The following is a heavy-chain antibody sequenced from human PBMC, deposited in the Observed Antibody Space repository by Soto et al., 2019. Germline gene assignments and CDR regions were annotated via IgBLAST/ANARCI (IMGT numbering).Heavy chain of an antibody. V-gene: IGHV1-24*01. Sequence: VKVSCKVSGYTLTELSMHWVRQAPGKGLEWMGGFDPEDGETIYAQKFQGRVTMTEDTSTTTAYMELRSLRSDDTAVYYCARGQKLFQDGRFDYWGQGTLVTVSS. CDR3: ARGQKLFQDGRFDY. CDR2: FDPEDGET. D-gene: IGHD1-1*01. CDR1: GYTLTELS. J-gene: IGHJ4*02.